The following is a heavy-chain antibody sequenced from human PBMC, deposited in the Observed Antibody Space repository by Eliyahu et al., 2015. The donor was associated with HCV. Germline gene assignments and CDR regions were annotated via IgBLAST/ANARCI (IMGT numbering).Heavy chain of an antibody. CDR3: AKVEAIAEEASRGRHDAFDI. J-gene: IGHJ3*02. CDR2: ISGSGGST. CDR1: GFXFSSYA. D-gene: IGHD6-13*01. V-gene: IGHV3-23*01. Sequence: EVQLLESGGGLVQPGGSLRLSCAASGFXFSSYAMXWVRQAPGKGLGWVSAISGSGGSTYYADSVKGRFTISRDNSKNTLYLQMNSLRAEDTAVYYCAKVEAIAEEASRGRHDAFDIWGQGTMVTVSS.